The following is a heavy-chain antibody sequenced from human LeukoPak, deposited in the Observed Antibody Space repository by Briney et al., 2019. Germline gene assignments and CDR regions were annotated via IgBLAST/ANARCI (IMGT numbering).Heavy chain of an antibody. J-gene: IGHJ6*04. Sequence: GGSLRLSCAASGFTFSSYSMNWVRQAPGKGLEWVSSISSSSSYIYYADSVKGRFTISRDNAKNSLYPQMNSLRAEDTAVYYCARISSGSYRSGYYGMDVWGKGTTVTVSS. V-gene: IGHV3-21*01. CDR3: ARISSGSYRSGYYGMDV. D-gene: IGHD3-10*01. CDR1: GFTFSSYS. CDR2: ISSSSSYI.